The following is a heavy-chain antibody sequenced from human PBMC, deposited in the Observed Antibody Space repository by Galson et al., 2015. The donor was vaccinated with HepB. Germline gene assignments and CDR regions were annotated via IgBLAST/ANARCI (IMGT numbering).Heavy chain of an antibody. CDR2: ISSSSSYI. CDR1: GFTFSIYN. D-gene: IGHD1-26*01. CDR3: ARVRAMWDRDAFDI. J-gene: IGHJ3*02. Sequence: SLRLSCAASGFTFSIYNMNWVRQAPGKGLEWVSSISSSSSYIYYADSVKGRFTISRDNAKNSLFLQMNSLRAEDTAVYYCARVRAMWDRDAFDIWGQGTMVTVSS. V-gene: IGHV3-21*01.